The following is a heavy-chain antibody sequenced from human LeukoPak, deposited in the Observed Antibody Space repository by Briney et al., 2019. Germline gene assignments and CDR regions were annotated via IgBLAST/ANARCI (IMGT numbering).Heavy chain of an antibody. CDR3: ARRYYYDSSGYYYVY. CDR2: TIPIFGTA. Sequence: SVKVSCKASGGTFSSYAISWVRQAPGQGLEWMGGTIPIFGTANCAQEFQGRVTITADESTSTAYMELSSLRSEDTAVYYCARRYYYDSSGYYYVYWGQETLVTVSS. D-gene: IGHD3-22*01. J-gene: IGHJ4*02. CDR1: GGTFSSYA. V-gene: IGHV1-69*13.